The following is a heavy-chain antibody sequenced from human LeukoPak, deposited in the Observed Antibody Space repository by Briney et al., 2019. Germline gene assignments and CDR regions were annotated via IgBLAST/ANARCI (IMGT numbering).Heavy chain of an antibody. CDR2: INHSGST. V-gene: IGHV4-34*01. Sequence: SETLSLTCAVYGGSFSGYYWSWIRQPPGKGLEWIGEINHSGSTNYNPSLQSRVTISVDTSKNQFSLKLSCVTAADTAVYYCARSVSPLYFDYWGQGTLVTVSS. CDR1: GGSFSGYY. J-gene: IGHJ4*02. D-gene: IGHD5/OR15-5a*01. CDR3: ARSVSPLYFDY.